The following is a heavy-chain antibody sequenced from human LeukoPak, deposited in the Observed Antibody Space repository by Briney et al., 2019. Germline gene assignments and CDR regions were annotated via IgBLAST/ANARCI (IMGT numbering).Heavy chain of an antibody. CDR2: IYTSGST. V-gene: IGHV4-61*02. CDR1: GGSISSGSYY. CDR3: ARGRYDSSGPHFDY. J-gene: IGHJ4*02. Sequence: SETLSLTCTVSGGSISSGSYYWSWIRQPAGKGLEWIGRIYTSGSTNYNPSLKSRVTISVDTSKNQFSLNLSSVTAADTAIYYCARGRYDSSGPHFDYWGQGTLVTVSS. D-gene: IGHD3-22*01.